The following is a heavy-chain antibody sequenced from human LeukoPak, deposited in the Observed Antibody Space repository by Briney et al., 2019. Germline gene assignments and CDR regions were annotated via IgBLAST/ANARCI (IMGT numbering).Heavy chain of an antibody. CDR1: GFTVSSNY. CDR3: ARGSSSAPSNFDY. Sequence: PGGSLRLSCAASGFTVSSNYMSWVRQAPGKGLEWVSVIYSGGSTYYADSVKGRFTISRDNSKNTLYLQMNSLRAEDTAVYYCARGSSSAPSNFDYWGQGTLVTVSS. J-gene: IGHJ4*02. CDR2: IYSGGST. D-gene: IGHD3-10*01. V-gene: IGHV3-66*01.